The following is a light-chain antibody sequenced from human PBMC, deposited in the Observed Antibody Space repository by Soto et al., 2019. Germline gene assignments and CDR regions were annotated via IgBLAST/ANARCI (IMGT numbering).Light chain of an antibody. V-gene: IGLV4-60*02. J-gene: IGLJ3*02. CDR1: SGHSSYI. CDR3: ETWDSSTRV. Sequence: QSVLTQSSSASASLGSSVKLTCTLSSGHSSYIIAWHQQQPGKAPRYLMKLEGSGSYNKGSGVPDRFSGSSSGADRYLTISNLQFEDEADYYCETWDSSTRVFGGGTMVTVL. CDR2: LEGSGSY.